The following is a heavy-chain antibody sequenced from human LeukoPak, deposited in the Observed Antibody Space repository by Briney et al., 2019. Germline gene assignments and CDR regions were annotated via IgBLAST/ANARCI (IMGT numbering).Heavy chain of an antibody. CDR3: XXXXXXXXXXDCYGAFDI. CDR2: IYYSGST. CDR1: GGSISSGDYY. V-gene: IGHV4-30-4*01. J-gene: IGHJ3*02. D-gene: IGHD2-21*02. Sequence: SQTLSLTCTVSGGSISSGDYYWSWIRQPPGKGLEWIGYIYYSGSTYYNPSLKSRVTISVDTSKNQFSLKLSSVTAADTAVDYXXXXXXXXXXXDCYGAFDIWGQGTMVTVSS.